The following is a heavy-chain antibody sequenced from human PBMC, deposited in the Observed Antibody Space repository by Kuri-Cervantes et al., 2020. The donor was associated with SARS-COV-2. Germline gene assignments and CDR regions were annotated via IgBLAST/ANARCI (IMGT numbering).Heavy chain of an antibody. CDR2: INHSGST. J-gene: IGHJ4*02. V-gene: IGHV4-34*01. CDR3: ARVGRTFTSSHGGIADS. Sequence: QTLSLTCAVYGGSFSGYYWSWIRQPPGKGLEWIGEINHSGSTNYNPSLKSRVTISVDTSKNQFSLKLSSVTAADTAVYYCARVGRTFTSSHGGIADSWGQGILVTVSS. CDR1: GGSFSGYY. D-gene: IGHD2-2*01.